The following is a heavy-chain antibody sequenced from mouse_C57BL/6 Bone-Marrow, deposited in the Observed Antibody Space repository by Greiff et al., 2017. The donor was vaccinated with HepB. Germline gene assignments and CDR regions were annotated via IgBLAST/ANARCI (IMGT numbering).Heavy chain of an antibody. J-gene: IGHJ1*03. V-gene: IGHV3-1*01. Sequence: EVKVVESGPGMVKPSQSLSLTCTVTGYSITSGYDWHWIRHFPGNKLEWMGYISYSGSTNYNPSLKSRISITHDTSKNHFFLKLNSVTTEDTATYYCARDGPIYYGSSYWYFDVWGTGTTVTVSS. CDR2: ISYSGST. CDR1: GYSITSGYD. D-gene: IGHD1-1*01. CDR3: ARDGPIYYGSSYWYFDV.